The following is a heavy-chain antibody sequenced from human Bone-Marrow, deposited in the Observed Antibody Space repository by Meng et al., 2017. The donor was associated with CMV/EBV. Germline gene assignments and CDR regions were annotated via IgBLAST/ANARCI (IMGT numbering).Heavy chain of an antibody. J-gene: IGHJ4*02. CDR2: ISWNSGSI. CDR1: GFTFDDYA. V-gene: IGHV3-9*01. Sequence: SLKISCAASGFTFDDYAMHWVRQAPGKGLEWVSGISWNSGSIGYADSVKGRFTISRDNAKNSLYLQMNSLRAEDTALYYCAKAKLEPYYFDYWGQGTLVTGSS. CDR3: AKAKLEPYYFDY. D-gene: IGHD1-1*01.